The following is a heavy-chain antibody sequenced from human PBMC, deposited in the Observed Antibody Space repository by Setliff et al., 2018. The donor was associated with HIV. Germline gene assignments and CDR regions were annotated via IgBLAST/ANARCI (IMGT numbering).Heavy chain of an antibody. J-gene: IGHJ4*02. V-gene: IGHV4-34*01. Sequence: PSETLSLTCAVYGPSFTGYYWNWIRQLPGKAFEWIGEINHSGVTYYNPSFKSRVNISLDLSKNQFSLRLTGLRGADTATYFCAAEPMIRGRPFAFWGQPTLVTVSS. CDR1: GPSFTGYY. D-gene: IGHD3-10*01. CDR2: INHSGVT. CDR3: AAEPMIRGRPFAF.